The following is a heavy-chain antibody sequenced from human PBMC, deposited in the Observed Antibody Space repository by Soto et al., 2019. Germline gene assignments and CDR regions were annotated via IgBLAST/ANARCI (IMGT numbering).Heavy chain of an antibody. CDR3: ARADRRYCSGNACYIFDY. Sequence: SETRSLTCLVSGGSVSSNSFYWSWIRQPPGKGLEWIGYTDYSGSTRHNPSLTSRVTISVDTSKNQFSLKVSSVTAADTAVYYCARADRRYCSGNACYIFDYWGQGTQVTVAS. D-gene: IGHD2-15*01. CDR2: TDYSGST. CDR1: GGSVSSNSFY. V-gene: IGHV4-61*01. J-gene: IGHJ4*02.